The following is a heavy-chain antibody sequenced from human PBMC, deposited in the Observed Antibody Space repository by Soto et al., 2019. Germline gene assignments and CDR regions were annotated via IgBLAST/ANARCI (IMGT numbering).Heavy chain of an antibody. CDR1: GYTFTSYD. V-gene: IGHV1-8*01. CDR2: MNPNSGNT. CDR3: AIELTYFDFWSGYYLKRRAFDI. Sequence: ASVKVSCKASGYTFTSYDINWVRQATGQGLERMGWMNPNSGNTGYARKFQGRVTMTRNTSISTAYMELSSLRSEDTAVYYCAIELTYFDFWSGYYLKRRAFDIWGQGTMVTVS. D-gene: IGHD3-3*01. J-gene: IGHJ3*02.